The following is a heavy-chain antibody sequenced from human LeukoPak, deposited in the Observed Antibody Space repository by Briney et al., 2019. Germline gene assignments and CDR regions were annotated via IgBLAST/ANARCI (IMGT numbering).Heavy chain of an antibody. CDR3: ARDRHYYDSSGYGETYYFDY. D-gene: IGHD3-22*01. CDR2: IIPIFGTA. Sequence: GASVKVSCKASGGTFSGYAISWVRQAPGQGLEWMGGIIPIFGTANYAQKFQGRVTITADESTSTAYMELSSLRSEDTAVYYRARDRHYYDSSGYGETYYFDYWGQGTLVTVSS. V-gene: IGHV1-69*13. J-gene: IGHJ4*02. CDR1: GGTFSGYA.